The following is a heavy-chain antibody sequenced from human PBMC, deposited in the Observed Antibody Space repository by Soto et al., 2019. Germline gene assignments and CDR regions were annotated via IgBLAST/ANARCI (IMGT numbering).Heavy chain of an antibody. J-gene: IGHJ4*02. Sequence: QVQLVESGGGLVKPGGSLRLSCAASGFTFRDYYMKWISQAPGKGLEWVSYISGSSSHINYADSVKGRFTISRDNAKNSLFLQMNDLRAEDTAVYYCARPRIDSESFYSDFDYWGQGTLVTVSS. CDR2: ISGSSSHI. CDR1: GFTFRDYY. V-gene: IGHV3-11*05. D-gene: IGHD3-10*01. CDR3: ARPRIDSESFYSDFDY.